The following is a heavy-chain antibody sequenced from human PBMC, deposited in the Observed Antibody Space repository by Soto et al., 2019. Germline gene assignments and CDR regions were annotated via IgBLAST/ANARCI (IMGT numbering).Heavy chain of an antibody. CDR2: INHGGST. V-gene: IGHV4-34*01. Sequence: QVHLQQWGAGLLKPSETLSLTCAVYGGSFSNYYWTWIRQPPGKGLEWIGEINHGGSTNNNPSLKRRVTISVDTSKNQFSLNLRSVNAADTAVYYCARVSGGYYDSWGQGTLVTVSS. D-gene: IGHD2-15*01. CDR1: GGSFSNYY. J-gene: IGHJ4*02. CDR3: ARVSGGYYDS.